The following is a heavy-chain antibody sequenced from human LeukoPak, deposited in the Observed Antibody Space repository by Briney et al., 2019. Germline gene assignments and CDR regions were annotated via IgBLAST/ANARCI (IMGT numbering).Heavy chain of an antibody. Sequence: GGSLKISCKASGYRFTSYWIGWVRPMPGKGLEWMGIIYPSDSDTRYSPSFQGQATISADKSISTAYLQWSSLKASDTAMYYCARQKMATTALIWGQGTMVTVSS. CDR3: ARQKMATTALI. CDR1: GYRFTSYW. J-gene: IGHJ3*02. CDR2: IYPSDSDT. D-gene: IGHD5-24*01. V-gene: IGHV5-51*01.